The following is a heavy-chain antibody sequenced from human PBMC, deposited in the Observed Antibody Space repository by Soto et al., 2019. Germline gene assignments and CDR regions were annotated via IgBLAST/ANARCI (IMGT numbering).Heavy chain of an antibody. D-gene: IGHD3-3*01. CDR2: IKGDGSDK. J-gene: IGHJ4*02. V-gene: IGHV3-7*01. CDR3: AKESWRLDY. Sequence: EVQLEESGGGLVQPGGSLRLSCAASGFTFSGYWMNWVRQAPGKGLEWLANIKGDGSDKNYLDSVKGRFTISRDNAKNSLYLQMNSLRAEDTAVDYCAKESWRLDYWGQGTLVTVSS. CDR1: GFTFSGYW.